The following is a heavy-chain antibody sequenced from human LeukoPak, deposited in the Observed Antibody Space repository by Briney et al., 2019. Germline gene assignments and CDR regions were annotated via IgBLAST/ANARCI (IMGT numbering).Heavy chain of an antibody. J-gene: IGHJ5*02. V-gene: IGHV1-46*01. Sequence: ASVTVSCKASGYTFTSFYMHWVRQAPGQGLEWMGIINPSGGSTSYAQKFQGRVTMTRDTSTSTVYMELSSLRSEDTAVYYCARGCSSTSCRYNWFDPWGQGTLVTVSS. CDR1: GYTFTSFY. CDR2: INPSGGST. D-gene: IGHD2-2*01. CDR3: ARGCSSTSCRYNWFDP.